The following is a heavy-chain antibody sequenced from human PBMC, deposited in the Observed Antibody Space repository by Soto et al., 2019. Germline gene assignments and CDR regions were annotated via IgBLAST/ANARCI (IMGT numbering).Heavy chain of an antibody. CDR2: IYHSGST. Sequence: SETLARTGAGSGGSISSGGYSWSWIRQPPGKGLEWSGYIYHSGSTDYNPSLKSRGTISVDTSKNQFSLQLSSVTAADTAVYYCARGKYYAVTGGGFWFDPWGQGTLVTVSS. J-gene: IGHJ5*02. D-gene: IGHD7-27*01. CDR1: GGSISSGGYS. V-gene: IGHV4-30-2*01. CDR3: ARGKYYAVTGGGFWFDP.